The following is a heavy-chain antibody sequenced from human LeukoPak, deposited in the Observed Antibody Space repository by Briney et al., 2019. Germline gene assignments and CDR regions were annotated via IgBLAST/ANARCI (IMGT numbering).Heavy chain of an antibody. V-gene: IGHV3-9*01. CDR1: GFTFDDYA. Sequence: PGRSLRLSCAASGFTFDDYAMHWVRQAPGKGLEWVSGISRNSVRIGYADSVKGRFTISRDNAKNSLYLQMNSLRAEDTALYYCAKDIGTTVTTSGAFDIWGQGTMVTVSS. CDR2: ISRNSVRI. D-gene: IGHD4-17*01. J-gene: IGHJ3*02. CDR3: AKDIGTTVTTSGAFDI.